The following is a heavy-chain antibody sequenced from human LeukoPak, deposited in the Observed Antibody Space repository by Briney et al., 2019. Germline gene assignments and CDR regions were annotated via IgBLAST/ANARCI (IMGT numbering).Heavy chain of an antibody. CDR1: GYTFTGYY. CDR2: INPNSGGT. D-gene: IGHD3-3*01. CDR3: GIAGVVTTIDY. J-gene: IGHJ4*02. Sequence: ASVKVSCKASGYTFTGYYMHWVRQAPGQGLEWMGRINPNSGGTNYAQKFQGGVTMTRDTSISTAYMELSRLRSDDTAVYYCGIAGVVTTIDYWGQGTLVTVSS. V-gene: IGHV1-2*06.